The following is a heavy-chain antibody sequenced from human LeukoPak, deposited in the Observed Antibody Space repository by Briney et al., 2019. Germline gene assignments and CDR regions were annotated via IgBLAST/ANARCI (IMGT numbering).Heavy chain of an antibody. V-gene: IGHV4-61*09. CDR1: GSSISSGSYY. CDR3: ARSSLAVYFNY. J-gene: IGHJ4*02. CDR2: IFTRGTT. Sequence: SETLSLTCTVSGSSISSGSYYWNWIRQPAGKGLEWLGNIFTRGTTNYNASLESRLTISLDTARNQFSLSLRSVTAADTAIYFCARSSLAVYFNYWGQGTLVTASS. D-gene: IGHD6-19*01.